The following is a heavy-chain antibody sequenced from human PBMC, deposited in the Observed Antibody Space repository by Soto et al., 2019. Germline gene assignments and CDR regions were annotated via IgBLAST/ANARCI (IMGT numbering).Heavy chain of an antibody. D-gene: IGHD3-10*01. CDR3: AKGATGYYGSGSYIPVEYFDY. Sequence: QVQLVESGGGVVQPGRSLRLSCAASGFTFSSYGMHWVRQAPGKGLEWVAVISYDGSNKYYADSVKGRFTISRDNSKNPRCLQMNSLRAEDTAVYYCAKGATGYYGSGSYIPVEYFDYWGQGTLVTVSS. CDR2: ISYDGSNK. V-gene: IGHV3-30*18. CDR1: GFTFSSYG. J-gene: IGHJ4*02.